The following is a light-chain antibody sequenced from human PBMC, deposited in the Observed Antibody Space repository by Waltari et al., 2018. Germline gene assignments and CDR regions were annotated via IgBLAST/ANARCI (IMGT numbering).Light chain of an antibody. J-gene: IGKJ1*01. CDR2: KAS. CDR1: QGISSW. Sequence: DIQMTQSPSTLSASVGERVTITCRASQGISSWLAWYQQKPGKAPNLLIYKASTLESGVPSRFSGSGYGTECTLTISSLQADDCATYYCQQYDSYPRTFGQGTKVEIK. V-gene: IGKV1-5*03. CDR3: QQYDSYPRT.